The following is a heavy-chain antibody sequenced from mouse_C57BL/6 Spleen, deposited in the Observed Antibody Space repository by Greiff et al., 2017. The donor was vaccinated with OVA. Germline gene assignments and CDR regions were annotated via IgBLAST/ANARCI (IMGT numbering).Heavy chain of an antibody. CDR1: GYSFTSYY. CDR2: IYPSNGVT. Sequence: VQLQQSGPELVKPGASVKLSCKASGYSFTSYYMHWVKQSPGHVLDWIGYIYPSNGVTSYNQKFKGKATLTVDKSSSTAYMELRSLTSEDSAVYYCARSPTAQASYYWDYWGQGTTLTVSS. V-gene: IGHV1-31*01. CDR3: ARSPTAQASYYWDY. D-gene: IGHD3-2*02. J-gene: IGHJ2*01.